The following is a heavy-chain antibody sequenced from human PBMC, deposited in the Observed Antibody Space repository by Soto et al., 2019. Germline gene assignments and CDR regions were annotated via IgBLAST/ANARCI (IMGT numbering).Heavy chain of an antibody. CDR2: INHSGST. D-gene: IGHD2-8*01. Sequence: QVQLQQWGAGLLKPSETLSLTCAVYSGSFSAYYWSWICQPPGKGLEWIGEINHSGSTNHNPSLKSRVTISVDTSKNHFSLKLSSVTAADTAVYYCARDCTNGGCYGPPYYYCGMDVWGQGTTVTVSS. J-gene: IGHJ6*02. CDR1: SGSFSAYY. CDR3: ARDCTNGGCYGPPYYYCGMDV. V-gene: IGHV4-34*02.